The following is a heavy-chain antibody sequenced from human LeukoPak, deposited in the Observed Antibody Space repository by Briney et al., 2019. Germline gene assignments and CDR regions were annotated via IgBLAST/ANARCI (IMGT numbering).Heavy chain of an antibody. J-gene: IGHJ2*01. D-gene: IGHD4-17*01. CDR2: FYPGDSDT. CDR3: AGLRDYGDYNPGYFDL. V-gene: IGHV5-51*01. CDR1: GFSFTSYW. Sequence: GEPLKISCKGSGFSFTSYWIGWVRQMPGKGLEGMGIFYPGDSDTRYSPSFQGQVTISADKSISTAYLQWSSLKASDTAMYYCAGLRDYGDYNPGYFDLWGRGTLVTVSS.